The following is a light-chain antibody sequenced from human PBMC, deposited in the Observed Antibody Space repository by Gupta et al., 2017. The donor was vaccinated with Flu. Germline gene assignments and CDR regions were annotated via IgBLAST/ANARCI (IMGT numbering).Light chain of an antibody. CDR3: SSYTSGSTFYV. V-gene: IGLV2-14*03. CDR2: DVT. J-gene: IGLJ1*01. Sequence: QSALPQPASVSGSPGKSITIPCSGTSSDVGRSDSVSWYQQHPGRAPKLIIFDVTNRPSGVSSRFSGSKSGNTASLTISGLQAEDETDYYCSSYTSGSTFYVFGTGTKVTVL. CDR1: SSDVGRSDS.